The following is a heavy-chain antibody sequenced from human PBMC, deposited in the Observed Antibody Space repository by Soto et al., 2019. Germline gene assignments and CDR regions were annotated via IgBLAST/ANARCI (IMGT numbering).Heavy chain of an antibody. CDR2: ISAYSGNT. V-gene: IGHV1-18*01. Sequence: GASVKVSCKASGYTFTSYCISWVRQAPGQGLEWMGWISAYSGNTNYAQKLQGRVTMTTDTSTSTAYMELRSLRSDDTAVYYCARGYSSGWSPVRGFDYWDQGTLVTVSS. D-gene: IGHD6-19*01. J-gene: IGHJ4*02. CDR3: ARGYSSGWSPVRGFDY. CDR1: GYTFTSYC.